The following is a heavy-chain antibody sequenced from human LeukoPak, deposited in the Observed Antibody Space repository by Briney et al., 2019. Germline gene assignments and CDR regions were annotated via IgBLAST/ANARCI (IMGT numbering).Heavy chain of an antibody. V-gene: IGHV4-59*12. D-gene: IGHD2-15*01. J-gene: IGHJ6*02. CDR1: GGSISSYY. CDR2: IYYSGST. Sequence: SETLSLTCAVSGGSISSYYWSWIRQPPGKGLEWIGYIYYSGSTYYNPSLKSRVTISVDTSKNQFSLKLSSVTAADTAVYYCARVSSSDPGQGGYYYYGMDVWGQGTTVTVSS. CDR3: ARVSSSDPGQGGYYYYGMDV.